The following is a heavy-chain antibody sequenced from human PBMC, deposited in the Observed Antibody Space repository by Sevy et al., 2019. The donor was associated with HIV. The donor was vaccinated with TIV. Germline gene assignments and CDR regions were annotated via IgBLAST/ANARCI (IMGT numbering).Heavy chain of an antibody. V-gene: IGHV3-23*01. CDR2: ISGSGRST. CDR1: GFTFTSYA. J-gene: IGHJ6*02. D-gene: IGHD2-15*01. CDR3: AKGYCSGGSCPRDYYYYGMDV. Sequence: GGSLRLPCAASGFTFTSYAMNWVRQAPGKGLDWVSSISGSGRSTYYADSVEGRFTISRDNSKNTLSLQMNSLRADDTAVYYCAKGYCSGGSCPRDYYYYGMDVWGQGTTVTVSS.